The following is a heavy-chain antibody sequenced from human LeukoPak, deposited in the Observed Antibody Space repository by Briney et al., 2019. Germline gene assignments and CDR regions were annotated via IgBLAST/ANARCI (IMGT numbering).Heavy chain of an antibody. CDR2: IYHGGST. V-gene: IGHV4-38-2*02. CDR1: GYSISSGYY. J-gene: IGHJ4*02. CDR3: ARVTSSSWFEGYFDY. Sequence: SETLSLTCTVSGYSISSGYYWGWLRQPPGKRLEWIGNIYHGGSTYYNPSLKSRVTMSGDTSKNQFSLKLSSVTAADTAVYYCARVTSSSWFEGYFDYWGQGTLVTVST. D-gene: IGHD6-13*01.